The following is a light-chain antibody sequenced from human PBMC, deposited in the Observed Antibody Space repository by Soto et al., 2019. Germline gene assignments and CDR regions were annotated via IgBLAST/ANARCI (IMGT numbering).Light chain of an antibody. V-gene: IGKV3-20*01. Sequence: EIVLTQSPGTLSLSPGERATLSCRASQSVSTNYLAWYQRKPGQAPRLLIYGASSRATDIPNRFSGSGSGTHFTLIITRLNAEDFALYYCQLYGTSPPTFGQGPKVEIK. CDR2: GAS. CDR1: QSVSTNY. CDR3: QLYGTSPPT. J-gene: IGKJ1*01.